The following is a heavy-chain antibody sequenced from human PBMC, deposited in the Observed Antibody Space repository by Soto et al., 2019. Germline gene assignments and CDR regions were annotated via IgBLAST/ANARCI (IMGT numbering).Heavy chain of an antibody. Sequence: PSEPLSLTCAVYGGSFSGYYWILIRQPPGKGLAFIGEINHSGSTYYNPSLKSRVTISVGTSKNQFSLKLSSVTAADTAVYYCARDSRLAYYDILTGYYPQGIFDYWGQGTLVTVSS. J-gene: IGHJ4*02. V-gene: IGHV4-34*01. D-gene: IGHD3-9*01. CDR1: GGSFSGYY. CDR3: ARDSRLAYYDILTGYYPQGIFDY. CDR2: INHSGST.